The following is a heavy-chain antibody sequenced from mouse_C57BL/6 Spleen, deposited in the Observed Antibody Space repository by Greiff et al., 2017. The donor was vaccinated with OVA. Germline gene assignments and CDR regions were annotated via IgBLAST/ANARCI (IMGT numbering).Heavy chain of an antibody. CDR1: GYTFTSYW. D-gene: IGHD1-1*01. Sequence: QVQLKQPGTELVKPGASVKLSCKASGYTFTSYWMHWVKQRPGQGLEWIGNINPSNGGTNYNEKFKSKATLTVDKSSSTAYMQLSSLTSEDSAVYYCVTTMSDYYGSSYRYFDVWGTGTTVTVSS. V-gene: IGHV1-53*01. CDR3: VTTMSDYYGSSYRYFDV. J-gene: IGHJ1*03. CDR2: INPSNGGT.